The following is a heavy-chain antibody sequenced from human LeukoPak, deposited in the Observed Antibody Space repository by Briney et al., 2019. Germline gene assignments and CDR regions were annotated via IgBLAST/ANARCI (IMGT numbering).Heavy chain of an antibody. CDR2: IYTSGST. CDR1: GGSISSYY. J-gene: IGHJ5*02. Sequence: PSETLSLTCTVSGGSISSYYWSWIRQPPGKGLEWTGYIYTSGSTNYNPSLKSRVTISVDTSKNQFSLKLSSVTAADTAVYYCARHDGGVEAAAGPKGGFDPWGQGTLVTVSS. V-gene: IGHV4-4*09. CDR3: ARHDGGVEAAAGPKGGFDP. D-gene: IGHD6-13*01.